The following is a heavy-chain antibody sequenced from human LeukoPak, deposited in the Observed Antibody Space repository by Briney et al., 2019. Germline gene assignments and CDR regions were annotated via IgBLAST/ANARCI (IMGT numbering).Heavy chain of an antibody. V-gene: IGHV4-34*01. CDR2: INHSGST. CDR3: ARGPTMVRGVIVEYYYYYYGMDV. D-gene: IGHD3-10*01. J-gene: IGHJ6*02. Sequence: SETLSLTCAVYGGSFSGYYWSWIRQPPGKGPEGIGEINHSGSTNYNPSLKSRVTISVDTSKNQFSLKLSSVTAADTAVYYCARGPTMVRGVIVEYYYYYYGMDVWGQGTTVTVSS. CDR1: GGSFSGYY.